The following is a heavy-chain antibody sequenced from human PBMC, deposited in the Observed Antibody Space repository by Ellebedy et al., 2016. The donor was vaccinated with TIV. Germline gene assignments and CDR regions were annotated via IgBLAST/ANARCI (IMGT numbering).Heavy chain of an antibody. J-gene: IGHJ4*02. V-gene: IGHV3-72*01. Sequence: GESLKISCAASGFTFSNAWMSWVRQAPGKGLEWVGRTRNKASSYTTEYAASVKGRFTISRDDSKNSLYLQMNSLETEDTAVYYCTRVTSTYHFDYWGQGTPVTVSS. CDR2: TRNKASSYTT. CDR3: TRVTSTYHFDY. D-gene: IGHD2/OR15-2a*01. CDR1: GFTFSNAW.